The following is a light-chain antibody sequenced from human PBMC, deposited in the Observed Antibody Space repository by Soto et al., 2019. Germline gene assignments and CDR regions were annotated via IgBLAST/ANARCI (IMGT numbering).Light chain of an antibody. CDR3: SSYTSSSTLGVV. CDR2: EVS. Sequence: QSALTQPASVSGSPGQAITISCTGTSSDVGGYKYVSWYQQHPGKAPKLMIYEVSNRPSGVSNRFSGSKSGNTASLTISGLQAEDEADYYCSSYTSSSTLGVVFGGGTKLTAL. V-gene: IGLV2-14*01. CDR1: SSDVGGYKY. J-gene: IGLJ2*01.